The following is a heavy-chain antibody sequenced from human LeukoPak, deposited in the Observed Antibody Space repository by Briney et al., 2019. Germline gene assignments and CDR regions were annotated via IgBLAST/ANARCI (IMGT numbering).Heavy chain of an antibody. V-gene: IGHV4-4*09. CDR2: IYTSGST. D-gene: IGHD3-22*01. Sequence: SETLSLNCTGSGGSISSYYWSWIRQPPGKGLEWIGYIYTSGSTNYNSSLKSRVTISVDTSKNQFSLKLSSVTAADTAVYYCARLGPYYYDSSHAFDIWGQGTMVTVSS. J-gene: IGHJ3*02. CDR1: GGSISSYY. CDR3: ARLGPYYYDSSHAFDI.